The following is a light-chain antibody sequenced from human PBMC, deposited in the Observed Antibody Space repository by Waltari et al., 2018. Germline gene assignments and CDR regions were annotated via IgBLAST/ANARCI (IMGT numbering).Light chain of an antibody. J-gene: IGKJ1*01. CDR1: QSISSW. Sequence: DIQMTQSPSTLSAPVGERVTTTCRASQSISSWLAWYQQKPGKAPKLLIYKASSLESGVPSRFSGSGSGTEFTLTISSLQPDDFATYYCQQYNSYSRTFGQGTKVEIK. CDR2: KAS. V-gene: IGKV1-5*03. CDR3: QQYNSYSRT.